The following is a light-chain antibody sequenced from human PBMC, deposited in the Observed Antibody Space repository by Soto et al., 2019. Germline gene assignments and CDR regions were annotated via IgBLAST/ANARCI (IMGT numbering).Light chain of an antibody. CDR3: CSYAGSRIFV. CDR2: EVS. Sequence: QSVLTQPASVSGSPGQSITISCTGTSSDVGSYKFVSWYQQHPGKAQKVLIYEVSKRPSGVFNHLSGSKTGNTASLTISGLQAEDEADYYCCSYAGSRIFVFGTGTKVTVL. V-gene: IGLV2-23*02. CDR1: SSDVGSYKF. J-gene: IGLJ1*01.